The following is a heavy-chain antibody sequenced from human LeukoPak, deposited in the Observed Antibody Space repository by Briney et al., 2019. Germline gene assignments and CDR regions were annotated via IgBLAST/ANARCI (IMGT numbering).Heavy chain of an antibody. Sequence: SETLSLTCTVSGASISSILYYWGWIRQPPRQWMEWIGTIYYSGSTYYNPSLQSRVTISVDTSKNQFSLKLSSVTAADTAVYYCARLGGTYYYDSSGYYYPDYWGQGTLVTVSS. V-gene: IGHV4-39*01. CDR2: IYYSGST. D-gene: IGHD3-22*01. CDR3: ARLGGTYYYDSSGYYYPDY. J-gene: IGHJ4*02. CDR1: GASISSILYY.